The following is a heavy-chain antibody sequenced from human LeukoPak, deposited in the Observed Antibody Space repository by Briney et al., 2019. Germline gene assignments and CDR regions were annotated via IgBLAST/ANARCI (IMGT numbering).Heavy chain of an antibody. CDR1: GYTFTSYD. J-gene: IGHJ4*02. Sequence: AASVKVSCKASGYTFTSYDINWVRQATGQGLEWMGWIHPNTGGTNYAQKFQGRVTMTRDTSITTAYMDLSRLTSDDTAVYYCGILSVSMPDASWGQGTLVTVSS. V-gene: IGHV1-2*02. CDR3: GILSVSMPDAS. CDR2: IHPNTGGT. D-gene: IGHD2-2*01.